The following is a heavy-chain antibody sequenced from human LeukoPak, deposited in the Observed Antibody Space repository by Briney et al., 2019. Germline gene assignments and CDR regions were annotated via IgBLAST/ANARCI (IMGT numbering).Heavy chain of an antibody. D-gene: IGHD2-15*01. CDR3: ARGPPYCSGGSCDKD. CDR1: GYTFTSYD. Sequence: ASVKVSCTASGYTFTSYDINWVRQATGQGLEWMGWMNPNSGNTGYAQKFKGRVTMTRNTSISTAYMELSSLRSEDTAVYYCARGPPYCSGGSCDKDWGQGTLVTVSS. J-gene: IGHJ4*02. V-gene: IGHV1-8*01. CDR2: MNPNSGNT.